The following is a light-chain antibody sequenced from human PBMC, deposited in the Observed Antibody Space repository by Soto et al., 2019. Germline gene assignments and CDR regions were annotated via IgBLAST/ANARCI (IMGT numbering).Light chain of an antibody. V-gene: IGLV2-14*01. CDR3: SSYTSSSTLYV. J-gene: IGLJ1*01. CDR2: EVS. CDR1: SSDVGGYNY. Sequence: QSVLTQPPSASGSPGQSVTISCTGTSSDVGGYNYVSWYQQHPGKAPKVMIYEVSNRPSGVSNRFSGSKPGNTASLTISGLXAEDEADYYCSSYTSSSTLYVFGSGTKVTVL.